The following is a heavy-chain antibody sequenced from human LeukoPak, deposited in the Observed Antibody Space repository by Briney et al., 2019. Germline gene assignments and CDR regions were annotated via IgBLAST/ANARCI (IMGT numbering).Heavy chain of an antibody. Sequence: GGSLRLSCAASGFTFSSYGMHWVRQAPGKGLEWVAVIWYDGSNKYYADSVKGRFTISRDNSKNTLYLQMNSLRAEDTAVYYCARVTGDYVIMDVWGKGTTVTVSS. CDR3: ARVTGDYVIMDV. CDR2: IWYDGSNK. V-gene: IGHV3-33*01. D-gene: IGHD4-17*01. CDR1: GFTFSSYG. J-gene: IGHJ6*04.